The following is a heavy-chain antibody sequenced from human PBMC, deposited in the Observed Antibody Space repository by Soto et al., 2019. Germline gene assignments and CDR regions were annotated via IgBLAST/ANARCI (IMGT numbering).Heavy chain of an antibody. D-gene: IGHD3-10*01. CDR1: GDSFTSYW. CDR3: ARHMKRGVLPTNFDY. Sequence: PGESLRISCKGSGDSFTSYWIGWVRQIPGKGLEWMGIIYPGDSDTRYSPSFQGQVTISADKSISTAYLQWGSLKASDTAMYYYARHMKRGVLPTNFDYWGQGTLVTVAS. V-gene: IGHV5-51*01. CDR2: IYPGDSDT. J-gene: IGHJ4*02.